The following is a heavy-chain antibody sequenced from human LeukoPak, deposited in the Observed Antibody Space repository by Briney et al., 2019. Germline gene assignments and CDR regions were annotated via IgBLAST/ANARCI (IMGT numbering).Heavy chain of an antibody. V-gene: IGHV3-30*18. CDR1: GFTFSSYG. J-gene: IGHJ4*02. CDR3: AKVSGPMLGYFDY. D-gene: IGHD1-26*01. Sequence: GGSLRLSCAASGFTFSSYGMHRVRQAPGKGLEWVAVISYDGSNKYYADSVKGRFTISRDNSKNTLYLQMNSLRAEDTAVYYCAKVSGPMLGYFDYWGQGTLVTVSS. CDR2: ISYDGSNK.